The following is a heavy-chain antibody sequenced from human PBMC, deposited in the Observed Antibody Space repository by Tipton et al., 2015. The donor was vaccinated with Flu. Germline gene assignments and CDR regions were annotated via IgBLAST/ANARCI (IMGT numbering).Heavy chain of an antibody. CDR1: GGSISSNY. CDR2: IYPSGST. J-gene: IGHJ4*02. Sequence: GLVKPSETLSLTCTISGGSISSNYWSWVRQPAGKGLEWIGLIYPSGSTNYNPSLKSRVTMSVDTSKNQFSLKLRSVTAADTAVYYCARLSYYDVDLKNFYFDYWGQGALVTVSS. CDR3: ARLSYYDVDLKNFYFDY. D-gene: IGHD3-10*02. V-gene: IGHV4-4*07.